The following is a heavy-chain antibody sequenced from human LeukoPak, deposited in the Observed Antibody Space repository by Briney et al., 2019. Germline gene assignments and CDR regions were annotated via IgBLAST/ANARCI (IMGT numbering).Heavy chain of an antibody. CDR1: GGTFSSYA. CDR2: IIPIFGTA. J-gene: IGHJ4*02. CDR3: ASNDYGGNPGVY. V-gene: IGHV1-69*01. D-gene: IGHD4-23*01. Sequence: SVKVSCKASGGTFSSYAISWVRQAPGQGLEWMGGIIPIFGTANYAQKFQGRVTITADESTSTAYMELSSLRSEDTAVYYCASNDYGGNPGVYWGQGTLVTVSS.